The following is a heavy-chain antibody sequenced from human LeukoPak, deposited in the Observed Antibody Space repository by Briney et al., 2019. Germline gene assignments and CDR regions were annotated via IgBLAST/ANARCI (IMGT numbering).Heavy chain of an antibody. CDR3: ARGGRVVVIKSDYYYYYMDV. CDR2: IYTSGST. J-gene: IGHJ6*03. CDR1: GGSISSYY. V-gene: IGHV4-4*07. D-gene: IGHD3-22*01. Sequence: SETLSLTCTVSGGSISSYYWSWIRQPAGKGLEWIGRIYTSGSTNYNPSLKSRVTMSVDTSKNQFSLKLSSVTAADTAVYYCARGGRVVVIKSDYYYYYMDVWSKGTTVTVSS.